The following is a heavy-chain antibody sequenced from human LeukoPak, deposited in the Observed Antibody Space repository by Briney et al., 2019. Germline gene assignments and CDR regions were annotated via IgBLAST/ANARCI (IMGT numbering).Heavy chain of an antibody. CDR3: TGEIYYFDH. J-gene: IGHJ4*02. V-gene: IGHV3-7*04. CDR2: INQDGSEK. CDR1: GFPFSTFW. Sequence: GGSLRLSCAVYGFPFSTFWMSWVRQAPGKGLEWVANINQDGSEKYYVDSVRGRFAISRDNAKNSLYLQMNSLRPEDTAMYYCTGEIYYFDHWGQGALVTVSS.